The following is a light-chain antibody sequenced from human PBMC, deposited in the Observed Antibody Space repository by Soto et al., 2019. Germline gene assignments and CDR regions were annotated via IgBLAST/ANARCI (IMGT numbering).Light chain of an antibody. CDR2: DAS. CDR1: QSISSN. J-gene: IGKJ4*01. CDR3: QQYNDWPLT. Sequence: EIVMTQSPATLSVSPGERATLSCRASQSISSNLAWYQQQPGQAPRLLIYDASTRATDIRARFSGSGSGTEFTLTISSLQSEDFAVYYCQQYNDWPLTFGGGTKVEIK. V-gene: IGKV3-15*01.